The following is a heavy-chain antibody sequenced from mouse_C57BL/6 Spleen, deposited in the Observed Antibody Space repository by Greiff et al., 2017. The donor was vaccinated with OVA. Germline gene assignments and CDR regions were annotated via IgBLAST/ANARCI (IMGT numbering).Heavy chain of an antibody. Sequence: VQLQESGAELARPGASVKLSCKASGYTFTSYGISWVKQRTGQGLEWIGEIYPRSGNTYYNEKFKGKATLTADKSSSTAYMELRSLTSEDSAVYFCAREGSSGLYYFDYWGQGTTLTVSS. D-gene: IGHD3-2*02. J-gene: IGHJ2*01. CDR1: GYTFTSYG. CDR3: AREGSSGLYYFDY. V-gene: IGHV1-81*01. CDR2: IYPRSGNT.